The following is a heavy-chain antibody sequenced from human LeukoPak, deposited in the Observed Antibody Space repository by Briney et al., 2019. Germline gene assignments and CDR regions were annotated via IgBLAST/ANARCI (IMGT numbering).Heavy chain of an antibody. V-gene: IGHV3-33*06. D-gene: IGHD3-16*01. CDR2: IWYDGSNK. CDR3: AKDPPAHTYYFDY. Sequence: KPGGSLRLSCAASGFTFSSYGMHWVRQAPGKGLEWVAVIWYDGSNKYYGDSVKGRFTISRDNSKNTLYLQMNSLRAEDTAVYYCAKDPPAHTYYFDYWGQGTLVTVSS. J-gene: IGHJ4*02. CDR1: GFTFSSYG.